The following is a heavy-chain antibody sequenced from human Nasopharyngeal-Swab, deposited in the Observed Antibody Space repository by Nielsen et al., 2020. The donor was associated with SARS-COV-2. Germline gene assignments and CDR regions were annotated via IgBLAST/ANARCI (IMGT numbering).Heavy chain of an antibody. CDR3: AKDSSPAAADYYYMDV. Sequence: SLKIFCAASGFTFDDYAMHWVRQAPGKGLEWVSGISWNSGSIGYADSVKGRFTISRDNAKNSLYLQMNSLRAEDTALYYCAKDSSPAAADYYYMDVWGKGTTVTVSS. CDR1: GFTFDDYA. V-gene: IGHV3-9*01. CDR2: ISWNSGSI. D-gene: IGHD2-2*01. J-gene: IGHJ6*03.